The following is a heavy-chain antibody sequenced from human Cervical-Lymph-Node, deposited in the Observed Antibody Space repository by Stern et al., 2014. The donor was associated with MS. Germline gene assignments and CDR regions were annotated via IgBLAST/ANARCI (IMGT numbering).Heavy chain of an antibody. CDR1: GFIFSNSW. D-gene: IGHD2-15*01. CDR2: TKYDGSEK. CDR3: AREGYCDY. V-gene: IGHV3-7*01. J-gene: IGHJ4*02. Sequence: VQLVESGGGLVQPGGSLRLSCAASGFIFSNSWMSWVRQAPGKGLEWVANTKYDGSEKNYVDSVKGRFTISRDNAKNTLYLQMNSLRAEDTAMYYCAREGYCDYWGQGTLVIVSS.